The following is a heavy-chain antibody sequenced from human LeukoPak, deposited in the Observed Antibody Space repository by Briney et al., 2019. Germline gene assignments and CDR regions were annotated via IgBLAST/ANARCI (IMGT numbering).Heavy chain of an antibody. CDR2: INHSGST. CDR3: ARRLPDYYDDGGYFDY. CDR1: GGSFSGYY. Sequence: SETLSLTCAVYGGSFSGYYWSWIRQPPGKGLEWIGEINHSGSTNYNPSLKSRVTISVDTSKNQFSLNLNSVTAADTAVYYCARRLPDYYDDGGYFDYWGQGTPVTVSP. V-gene: IGHV4-34*01. D-gene: IGHD3-22*01. J-gene: IGHJ4*02.